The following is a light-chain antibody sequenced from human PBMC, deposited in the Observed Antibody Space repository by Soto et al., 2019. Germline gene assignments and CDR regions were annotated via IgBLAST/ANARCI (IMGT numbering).Light chain of an antibody. CDR3: QQYNNWPFS. CDR2: DVS. J-gene: IGKJ1*01. Sequence: EIIMTQSPGTLSVSPGERATLSCRAAQGVTTNFAWYQQKSGQSPRLLIYDVSNRATGVPARFSGSGSETDFTLTISGLRSEDSAVYFCQQYNNWPFSFGQGTKVDI. V-gene: IGKV3-15*01. CDR1: QGVTTN.